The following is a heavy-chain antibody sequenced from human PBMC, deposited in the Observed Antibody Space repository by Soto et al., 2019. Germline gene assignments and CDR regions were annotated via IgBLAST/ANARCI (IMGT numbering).Heavy chain of an antibody. CDR1: GFTFSNYA. D-gene: IGHD3-22*01. CDR3: EKDSNGDYLDRRGYYRLRDEN. CDR2: ISGSGGST. J-gene: IGHJ4*02. V-gene: IGHV3-23*01. Sequence: EVQLLESGGGLLQPGGSLRLSCAASGFTFSNYAMSWVRQAPGKGLEWVSAISGSGGSTYYADSLKGRFTIYRDNSKNTLYLQMNSLRAEDTAVYYCEKDSNGDYLDRRGYYRLRDENWGQGTLVTVPS.